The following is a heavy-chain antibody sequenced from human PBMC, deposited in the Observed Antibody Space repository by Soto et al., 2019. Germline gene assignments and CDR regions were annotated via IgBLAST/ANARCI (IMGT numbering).Heavy chain of an antibody. CDR2: MGYNGFT. CDR1: GGPMNNYY. CDR3: ARQGFGELHGLVDV. V-gene: IGHV4-59*08. D-gene: IGHD3-10*01. J-gene: IGHJ6*02. Sequence: QVQLQESGPGLVKPSETLSLTCTISGGPMNNYYCSWFRQPRGQGLEWIGYMGYNGFTRYNPSLSSRVAISLDTSKNQFSLKLSSVTAADTALYYCARQGFGELHGLVDVWGQGITVTVSS.